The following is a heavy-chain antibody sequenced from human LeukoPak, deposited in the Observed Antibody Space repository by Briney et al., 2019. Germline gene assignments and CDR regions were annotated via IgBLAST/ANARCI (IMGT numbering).Heavy chain of an antibody. CDR3: ARGAYYYDSRRDVYFDY. J-gene: IGHJ4*02. V-gene: IGHV1-2*04. D-gene: IGHD3-22*01. CDR2: INPNSGDT. Sequence: VASVKVSCKASGYTFTDYYMHRVRQAPGQGLEWMGLINPNSGDTYYAQKFQGWVTMTRDTSINTAYMEVSRLRSDDTAVYCCARGAYYYDSRRDVYFDYWGQGTLVTVSS. CDR1: GYTFTDYY.